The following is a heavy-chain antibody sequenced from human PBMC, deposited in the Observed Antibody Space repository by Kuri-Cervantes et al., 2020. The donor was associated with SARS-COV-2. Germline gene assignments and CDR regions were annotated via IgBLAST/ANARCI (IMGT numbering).Heavy chain of an antibody. J-gene: IGHJ6*03. Sequence: SETLSLTCAVYGGSISGYYWNWIRQPPGKGLEWIGEIYHGLTTNYNSPLKSRVTISVDTSKNQFSLKLTSVTAADTAVYYCASIGPVNKYYYYYYYMDVWGKGTTVTVSS. CDR3: ASIGPVNKYYYYYYYMDV. V-gene: IGHV4-34*01. CDR1: GGSISGYY. D-gene: IGHD1/OR15-1a*01. CDR2: IYHGLTT.